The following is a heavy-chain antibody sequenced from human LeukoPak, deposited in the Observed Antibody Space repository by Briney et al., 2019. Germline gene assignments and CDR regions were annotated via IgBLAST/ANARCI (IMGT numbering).Heavy chain of an antibody. CDR1: GYNFTDYY. CDR3: ARNSGLGPTWHPFDH. J-gene: IGHJ4*02. CDR2: INPKSGGT. D-gene: IGHD1-26*01. V-gene: IGHV1-2*02. Sequence: ASVTVSCKASGYNFTDYYIHWVRQAPGQGIEWMGWINPKSGGTNYAQKFRGRVTMTRDTSISTAYMELSGLRSDDTAVYYCARNSGLGPTWHPFDHWGQGTPVTVSS.